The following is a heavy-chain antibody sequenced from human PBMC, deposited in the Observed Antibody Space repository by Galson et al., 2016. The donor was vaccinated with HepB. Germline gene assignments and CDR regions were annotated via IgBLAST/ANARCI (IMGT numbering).Heavy chain of an antibody. D-gene: IGHD3-10*01. J-gene: IGHJ4*02. V-gene: IGHV1-3*01. CDR2: INGGTGDT. CDR3: ARGLGGSGSFHF. CDR1: GYTFTSYA. Sequence: SVKVSCKASGYTFTSYAFHWVRQAPGQRLEWVGSINGGTGDTESSQKFQDRVIFSRDTSASTAYMEIRGLRSEDTAVFYCARGLGGSGSFHFWGQGTLVIVSS.